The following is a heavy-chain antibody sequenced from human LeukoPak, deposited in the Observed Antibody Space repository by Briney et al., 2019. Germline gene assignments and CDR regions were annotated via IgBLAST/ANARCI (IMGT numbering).Heavy chain of an antibody. CDR3: ARGRGRVAGTVKINDAFDI. D-gene: IGHD6-19*01. CDR2: IYPGDSDT. J-gene: IGHJ3*02. CDR1: GYSFTSYW. V-gene: IGHV5-51*01. Sequence: GESLKISCKGSGYSFTSYWIGWVRQMPGKGLEWMGIIYPGDSDTRYSPSFQGQVTISADKSISTAYLQWSSLKASDTAVYYCARGRGRVAGTVKINDAFDIWGQGTMVTVSS.